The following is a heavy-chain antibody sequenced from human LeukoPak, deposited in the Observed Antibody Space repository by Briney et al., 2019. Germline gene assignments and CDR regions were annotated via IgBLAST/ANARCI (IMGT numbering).Heavy chain of an antibody. J-gene: IGHJ6*02. Sequence: ASVKVSCKASGYTFTNYYMHWVRQAPGQGLEWMGIINPSGGSTSYAQKFQGRVTMTRDTSTSTVDMELSSLRSEDTAVYYCARMLANSTFSNGMDVWGQGTTVTVSS. CDR3: ARMLANSTFSNGMDV. CDR2: INPSGGST. D-gene: IGHD2/OR15-2a*01. V-gene: IGHV1-46*01. CDR1: GYTFTNYY.